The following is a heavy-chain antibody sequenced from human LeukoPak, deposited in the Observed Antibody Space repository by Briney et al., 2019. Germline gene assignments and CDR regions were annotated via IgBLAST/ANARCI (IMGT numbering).Heavy chain of an antibody. Sequence: SGPTLVNPTQTLTLTCTFSGFSLSTSGMCVSWIRQPPGKALEWLARIDWDDDKYYSTSLKTRLTISKDTSKNQVVLTMTNMDPVDTATYYCARDCHPRYSGSYSYFDYWGQGTLVTVSS. CDR3: ARDCHPRYSGSYSYFDY. CDR1: GFSLSTSGMC. J-gene: IGHJ4*02. CDR2: IDWDDDK. V-gene: IGHV2-70*11. D-gene: IGHD1-26*01.